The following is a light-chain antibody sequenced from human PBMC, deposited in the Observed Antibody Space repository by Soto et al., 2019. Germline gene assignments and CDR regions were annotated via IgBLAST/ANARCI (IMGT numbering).Light chain of an antibody. J-gene: IGKJ2*01. Sequence: DIVLTQSPGTLSLSPGERATLSCRASQSVSGNYLAWYQQKPGQAPRLLIYGASRRAAGIPDNFSGRGSGTDFTLTIDSLEPEDFAVYYCQQYAGSPPYTFGQGTKLEIK. CDR3: QQYAGSPPYT. CDR1: QSVSGNY. CDR2: GAS. V-gene: IGKV3-20*01.